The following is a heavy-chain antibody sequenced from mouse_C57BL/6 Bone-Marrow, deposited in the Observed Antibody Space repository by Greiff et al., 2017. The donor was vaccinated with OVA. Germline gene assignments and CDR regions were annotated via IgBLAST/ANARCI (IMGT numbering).Heavy chain of an antibody. V-gene: IGHV1-69*01. D-gene: IGHD2-3*01. J-gene: IGHJ2*01. CDR3: ARSLYERGYFDY. CDR2: IDPSDSYT. Sequence: QVQLQQPGAELVMPGASVKLSCKASGYTFTSYWMHWVKQRPGQGLEWIGEIDPSDSYTNYNQKFKGKSTLTVDKSSSTAYMQLSSLTSEDSAVYYCARSLYERGYFDYWGQGTTLTVSS. CDR1: GYTFTSYW.